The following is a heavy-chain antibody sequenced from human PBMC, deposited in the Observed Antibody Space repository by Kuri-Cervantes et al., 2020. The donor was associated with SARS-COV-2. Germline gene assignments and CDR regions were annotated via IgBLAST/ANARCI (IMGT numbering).Heavy chain of an antibody. CDR3: AKDRRGSGPFDY. V-gene: IGHV3-21*01. Sequence: SLKLSWAASGFTFSSYIMNWVRPAPGKGLEWVSSISSSSSYIYYADSVKGRFTIPRDNAKNSLYLQMNSLRAEDTAVYYCAKDRRGSGPFDYWGQGTPVTVSS. CDR1: GFTFSSYI. J-gene: IGHJ4*02. CDR2: ISSSSSYI. D-gene: IGHD3-10*01.